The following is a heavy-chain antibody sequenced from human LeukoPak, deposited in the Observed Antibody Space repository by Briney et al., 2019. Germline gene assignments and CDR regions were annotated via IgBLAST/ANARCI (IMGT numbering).Heavy chain of an antibody. J-gene: IGHJ4*02. D-gene: IGHD3-10*01. CDR2: ISASGGST. CDR3: AKVIWFGELFFDY. CDR1: GFTFSSFA. Sequence: TGGSLRLSCAASGFTFSSFAMSWVRQAPGKGLEWVSAISASGGSTYYADSVEGRFTISRDNSKNTLYLQMNSLRAEDTAVYYCAKVIWFGELFFDYWGQGTLVAVSS. V-gene: IGHV3-23*01.